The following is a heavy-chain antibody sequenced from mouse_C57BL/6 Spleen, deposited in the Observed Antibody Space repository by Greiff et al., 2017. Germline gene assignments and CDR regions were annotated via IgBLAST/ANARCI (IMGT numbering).Heavy chain of an antibody. Sequence: VKLVESGPELVKPGASVKISCKASGYAFSSSWMNWVKQRPGKGLEWIGRIYPGDGDTNYNGKFKGKATLTADKSSSTAYMQLSSLTSEDSAVYFCARSGSSGYVRYYFDYWGQGTTLTVSS. D-gene: IGHD3-2*02. CDR3: ARSGSSGYVRYYFDY. V-gene: IGHV1-82*01. J-gene: IGHJ2*01. CDR1: GYAFSSSW. CDR2: IYPGDGDT.